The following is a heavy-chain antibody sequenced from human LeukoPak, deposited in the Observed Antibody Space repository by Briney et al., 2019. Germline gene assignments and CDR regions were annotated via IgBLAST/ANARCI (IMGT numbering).Heavy chain of an antibody. CDR1: GGSISPDY. Sequence: PSESLSLTCTVSGGSISPDYWGWIRQPPGKGLEWIAYVYYTGTTNFNPSLKSRFSISVDTSRNQLSLRLTSVTAADTAVYYCARARDDSIAFDYWGQGTLVTVSS. D-gene: IGHD3-22*01. CDR3: ARARDDSIAFDY. V-gene: IGHV4-59*01. CDR2: VYYTGTT. J-gene: IGHJ4*02.